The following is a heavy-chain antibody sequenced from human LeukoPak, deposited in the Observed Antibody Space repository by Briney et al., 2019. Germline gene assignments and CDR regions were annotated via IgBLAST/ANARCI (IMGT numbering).Heavy chain of an antibody. CDR1: GFTFSSYG. J-gene: IGHJ3*01. D-gene: IGHD3-22*01. CDR3: ARPLHFDSTIYYYGYPSNAFDV. V-gene: IGHV3-33*01. Sequence: GGSLRLSCAASGFTFSSYGMHWVRQDPGKRLEWVAVIWCDGSNKYYADSVKGRFTIFRDNSKNTLYLQMNSLRADDTAVYYCARPLHFDSTIYYYGYPSNAFDVWGQGTVVTVSS. CDR2: IWCDGSNK.